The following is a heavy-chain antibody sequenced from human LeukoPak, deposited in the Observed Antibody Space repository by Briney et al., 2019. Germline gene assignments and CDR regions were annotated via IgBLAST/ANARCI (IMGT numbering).Heavy chain of an antibody. Sequence: ASVKVSCKASGYTFTSYYMHWVRQAPGQGLEWMGIINPNGGSTSYAQKFQGRVTMTRDTSTSTVYMELSSLRSEDTAVYYCARDSGTYFYGSGSQNGMDVWGQGTTVTVSS. D-gene: IGHD3-10*01. V-gene: IGHV1-46*01. CDR3: ARDSGTYFYGSGSQNGMDV. CDR1: GYTFTSYY. CDR2: INPNGGST. J-gene: IGHJ6*02.